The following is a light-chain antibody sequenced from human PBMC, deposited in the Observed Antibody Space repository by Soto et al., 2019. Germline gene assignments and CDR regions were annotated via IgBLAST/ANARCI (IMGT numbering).Light chain of an antibody. CDR3: HKYNSAPWT. V-gene: IGKV1-27*01. CDR2: AAS. CDR1: QGISNY. Sequence: DIQMTPSPSSLSASVGDRVTITCRASQGISNYLAWYQQKPGKVPKLLIYAASTLQSGVPSRFSGSGSGTDFTFTISILQPEDVATYYCHKYNSAPWTFGQGTKVELK. J-gene: IGKJ1*01.